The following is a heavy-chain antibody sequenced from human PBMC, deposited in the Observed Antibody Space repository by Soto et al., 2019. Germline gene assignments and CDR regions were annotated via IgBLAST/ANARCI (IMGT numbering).Heavy chain of an antibody. CDR2: ISGSGGST. D-gene: IGHD3-22*01. CDR1: GFTFSSYA. Sequence: EVQLLESGGGLVQPGGSLRLSCAASGFTFSSYAMSWVRQAPGKGLEWVSAISGSGGSTYYADSVKGRFTISRDNSNNTLYLQINSLRAEDTAIYYCAKAAFWYDSSGYMYYFDYWGQGTLVTVSS. V-gene: IGHV3-23*01. J-gene: IGHJ4*02. CDR3: AKAAFWYDSSGYMYYFDY.